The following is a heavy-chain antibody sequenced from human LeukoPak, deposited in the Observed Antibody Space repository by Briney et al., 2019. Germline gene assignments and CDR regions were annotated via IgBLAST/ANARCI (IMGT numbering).Heavy chain of an antibody. D-gene: IGHD6-13*01. CDR3: ARGNFDSSSWYRTYDY. Sequence: QPAGPLTLSCAASGFTFSSYCISWLRQAPRQGVNWVGNVKQDRSEKYYVDSVKGRLTICRENATNSLYLQMNSLGAEDTAVYYCARGNFDSSSWYRTYDYWGQGTLVTVSS. CDR1: GFTFSSYC. J-gene: IGHJ4*02. CDR2: VKQDRSEK. V-gene: IGHV3-7*01.